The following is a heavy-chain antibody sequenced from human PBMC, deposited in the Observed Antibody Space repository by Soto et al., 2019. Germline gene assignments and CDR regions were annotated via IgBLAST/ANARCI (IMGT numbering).Heavy chain of an antibody. V-gene: IGHV4-59*01. J-gene: IGHJ4*02. CDR2: IYNSGST. D-gene: IGHD2-21*01. CDR1: GGSISGYY. Sequence: SETLSLTCTVSGGSISGYYWSWLRQPPGKGLEWIGFIYNSGSTNYNPSLKSRITMSIDTSKDQFSLKLTSVNAADTAVYYCTRGGDAYKNGHWGQGTLVTVSS. CDR3: TRGGDAYKNGH.